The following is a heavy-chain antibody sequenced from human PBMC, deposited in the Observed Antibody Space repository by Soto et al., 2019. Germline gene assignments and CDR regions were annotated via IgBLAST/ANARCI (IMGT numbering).Heavy chain of an antibody. D-gene: IGHD6-19*01. CDR2: INSDGSST. CDR3: ASGRLAVAARY. Sequence: GGSLRLSCAASGFTFSSYWMHWVRQAPGKGLVWVSRINSDGSSTSYADSVKGRFTISRDNAKNTLYLQMNSLRAEDTAVYYCASGRLAVAARYWGQGTLVTVSS. J-gene: IGHJ4*02. V-gene: IGHV3-74*01. CDR1: GFTFSSYW.